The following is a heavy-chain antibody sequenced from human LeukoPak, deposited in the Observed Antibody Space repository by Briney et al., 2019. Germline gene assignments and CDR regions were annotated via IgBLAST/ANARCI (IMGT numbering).Heavy chain of an antibody. V-gene: IGHV3-21*01. CDR1: GFTFSRYS. Sequence: GGSLRLSCAASGFTFSRYSMNWVRQAPGKGLEWVSSISSSSSYIYYADSVKGRFTISRDNAKNSLYLQMNSLRAEDTAVYYCARDLRRTMVTYDYWGQGTLVTVSS. D-gene: IGHD4-17*01. CDR3: ARDLRRTMVTYDY. J-gene: IGHJ4*02. CDR2: ISSSSSYI.